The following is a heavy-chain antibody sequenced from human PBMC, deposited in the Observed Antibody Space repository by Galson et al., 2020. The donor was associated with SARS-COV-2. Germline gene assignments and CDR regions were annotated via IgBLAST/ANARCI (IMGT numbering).Heavy chain of an antibody. J-gene: IGHJ1*01. CDR1: GGTFSSYA. CDR2: IIPILGIA. CDR3: ARDQRPHDFWSGYYRYFQH. Sequence: SVKVSCKASGGTFSSYAISWVRQAPGQGLEWMGGIIPILGIANYAQKFQGRVTITADKSTSTAYMELSSLRSEDMAVYYCARDQRPHDFWSGYYRYFQHWGQGTLVTVSS. D-gene: IGHD3-3*01. V-gene: IGHV1-69*10.